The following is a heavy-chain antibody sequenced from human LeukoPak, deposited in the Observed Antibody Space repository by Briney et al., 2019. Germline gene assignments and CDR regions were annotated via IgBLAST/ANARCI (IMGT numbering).Heavy chain of an antibody. Sequence: GGSLRLSCAASGFTFSNYWINWVRQAPGEGLEWVANIKEDGSQKYYVESVKGRFTVSRDNAKNSVYLQVSSLRDADTGVYYCARGLNTSPGIDYWGQGTLVTVSS. J-gene: IGHJ4*02. V-gene: IGHV3-7*01. CDR1: GFTFSNYW. CDR3: ARGLNTSPGIDY. CDR2: IKEDGSQK. D-gene: IGHD3-16*01.